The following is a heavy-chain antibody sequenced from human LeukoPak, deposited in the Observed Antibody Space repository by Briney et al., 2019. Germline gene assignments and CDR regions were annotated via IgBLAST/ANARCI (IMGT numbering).Heavy chain of an antibody. Sequence: ASVKVSCKASGYTFTSYGISWVRQAPGQGLEWMGWINAYNGNTNYAQKLQGRVTMTTDTSTSTAYMELRSLRSDDTAVYYCARTIYCSGGSCYFSRSYNWFDPWGQGTLVTVSS. V-gene: IGHV1-18*01. CDR2: INAYNGNT. J-gene: IGHJ5*02. CDR3: ARTIYCSGGSCYFSRSYNWFDP. CDR1: GYTFTSYG. D-gene: IGHD2-15*01.